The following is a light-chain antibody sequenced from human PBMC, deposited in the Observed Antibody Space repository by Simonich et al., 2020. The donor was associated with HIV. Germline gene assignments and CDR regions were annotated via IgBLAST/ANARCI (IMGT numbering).Light chain of an antibody. CDR1: QSVLYNSNNKNY. V-gene: IGKV4-1*01. CDR3: QQYYSTPWT. Sequence: DIVMTQSPDSLAVSLGERATINCKSSQSVLYNSNNKNYLVWYQQKPGQPPKLLIYWASTREPGVPDRFSGSGSGTDFTLTISSLQAEDVAVYYCQQYYSTPWTFGQGTKVEI. CDR2: WAS. J-gene: IGKJ1*01.